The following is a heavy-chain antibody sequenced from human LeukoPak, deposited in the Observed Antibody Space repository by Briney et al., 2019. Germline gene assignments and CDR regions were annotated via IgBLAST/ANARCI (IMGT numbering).Heavy chain of an antibody. D-gene: IGHD4-17*01. CDR2: IYTSGST. CDR1: GGSISSGSYY. Sequence: PSETLSLTCTVSGGSISSGSYYWSWIRQPAGKGLEWIGRIYTSGSTNYNPSLKSRVTISVDTSKNQFSLKLSSVTAADTAVYYCARDTTVHFDYWGQEPWSPSPQ. CDR3: ARDTTVHFDY. J-gene: IGHJ4*01. V-gene: IGHV4-61*02.